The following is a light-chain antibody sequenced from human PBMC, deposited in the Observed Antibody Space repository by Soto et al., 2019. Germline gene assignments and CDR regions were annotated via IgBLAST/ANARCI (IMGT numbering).Light chain of an antibody. CDR2: DAS. J-gene: IGKJ1*01. V-gene: IGKV1-5*01. Sequence: DIQMTQSPSTLSASVGDRVTITCRASQSISSWLAWYQQKPGKAPKLLIYDASSLESGVPSRFSGSGSGTEFPLTIRSLQPDDIATYYCQQYSSYSAWTFGEGTKVDIK. CDR3: QQYSSYSAWT. CDR1: QSISSW.